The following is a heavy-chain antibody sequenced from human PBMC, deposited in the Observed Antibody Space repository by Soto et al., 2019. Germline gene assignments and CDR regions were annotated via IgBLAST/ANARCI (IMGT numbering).Heavy chain of an antibody. J-gene: IGHJ6*02. CDR2: IIPIFGTA. CDR3: ARGVAVAGTDYYYGMDV. V-gene: IGHV1-69*01. CDR1: GGTFSSYA. D-gene: IGHD6-19*01. Sequence: QVQLVQSGAEVKKPGSSVKVSCKASGGTFSSYAISWVRQAPGQGLEWMGGIIPIFGTANYAQKFQGRVTITADESTSKDYMEPSSLRSEETAVYYCARGVAVAGTDYYYGMDVWGQGTKVTVSS.